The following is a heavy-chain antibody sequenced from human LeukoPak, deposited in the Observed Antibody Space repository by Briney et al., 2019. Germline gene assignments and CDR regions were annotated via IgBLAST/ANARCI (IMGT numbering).Heavy chain of an antibody. CDR3: ASDSSGYYYFDY. V-gene: IGHV1-46*01. J-gene: IGHJ4*02. D-gene: IGHD3-22*01. CDR1: GYSFTSHY. CDR2: INPTGSST. Sequence: GASVKVSCKASGYSFTSHYMHWVRQAPGQGLEWLGLINPTGSSTLYAQKFQGRVTMTRDMSTTTDYMELSSLRSDDTAVYYCASDSSGYYYFDYWGQGTLVTVSS.